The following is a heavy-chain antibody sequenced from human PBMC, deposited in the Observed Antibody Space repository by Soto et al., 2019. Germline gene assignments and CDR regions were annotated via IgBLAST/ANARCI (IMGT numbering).Heavy chain of an antibody. CDR1: GGSINNHY. Sequence: SETLSLTCTVSGGSINNHYWSWIRQPPGKGLEWLGEVNHNGSTNYNPSLKSRVTMSVDTCKNQFSLKLSSVTAADTAVYYCASNRYYYGSGSYYWGQGTLVTVSS. D-gene: IGHD3-10*01. CDR2: VNHNGST. CDR3: ASNRYYYGSGSYY. J-gene: IGHJ4*02. V-gene: IGHV4-59*11.